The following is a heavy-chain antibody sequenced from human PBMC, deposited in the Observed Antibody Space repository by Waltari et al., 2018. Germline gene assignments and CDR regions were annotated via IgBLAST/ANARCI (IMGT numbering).Heavy chain of an antibody. J-gene: IGHJ4*02. CDR3: ARHVRDSGSYLPVFDY. CDR1: GGSISSYY. V-gene: IGHV4-59*08. D-gene: IGHD1-26*01. CDR2: IYYSGST. Sequence: QVQLQESGPGLVKPSETLSLTCTVSGGSISSYYWSWIRQPPGKGLEWIGYIYYSGSTNHNPSLKSRVTISVDTSKNQFSLKLSSVTAADTAVYYCARHVRDSGSYLPVFDYWGQGTLVTVSS.